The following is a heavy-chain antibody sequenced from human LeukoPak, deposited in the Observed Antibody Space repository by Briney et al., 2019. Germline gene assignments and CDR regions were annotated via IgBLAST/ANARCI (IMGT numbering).Heavy chain of an antibody. D-gene: IGHD2-2*01. CDR2: ISAYNGDT. V-gene: IGHV1-18*01. J-gene: IGHJ4*02. CDR3: ARVGEYCTGISCLDY. CDR1: GYTFTNYG. Sequence: ASVKVSCKASGYTFTNYGISWVRQAPGQGLEWMGLISAYNGDTSYAQKLQGRVTMTTDTSTSTAYMELGSLGSDDTAVYYCARVGEYCTGISCLDYWSQGTLVTVSS.